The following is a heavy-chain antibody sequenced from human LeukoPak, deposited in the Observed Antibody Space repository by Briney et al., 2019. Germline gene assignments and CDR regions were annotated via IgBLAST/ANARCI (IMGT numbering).Heavy chain of an antibody. D-gene: IGHD2-21*02. CDR1: GFYFRGSF. CDR2: ISTTGSTT. Sequence: PGGSLRLSCAASGFYFRGSFMSWIRQAPGKGLEGVSYISTTGSTTFDADSVKGRFTISRDNAKNSVYLQMNRLRVEDTGVYYCAREGVTGAFFVWGQGALVTVSS. V-gene: IGHV3-11*04. CDR3: AREGVTGAFFV. J-gene: IGHJ4*02.